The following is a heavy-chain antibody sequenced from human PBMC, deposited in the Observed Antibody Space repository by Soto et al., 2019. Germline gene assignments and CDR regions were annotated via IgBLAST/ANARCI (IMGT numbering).Heavy chain of an antibody. D-gene: IGHD6-19*01. J-gene: IGHJ4*02. CDR3: ARDKNEWLVQSGYFDY. Sequence: GGSLRLSCAASGFTFSSYAMHWVRQAPGKGLEWVAVISYDGSNKYYAGSVKGRFTISRDNSKNTLYLQMNSLRAEDTAVYYCARDKNEWLVQSGYFDYWGQGTLVTVSS. V-gene: IGHV3-30-3*01. CDR1: GFTFSSYA. CDR2: ISYDGSNK.